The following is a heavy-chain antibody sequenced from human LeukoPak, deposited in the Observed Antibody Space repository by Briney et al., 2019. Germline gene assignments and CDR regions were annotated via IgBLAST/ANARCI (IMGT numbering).Heavy chain of an antibody. V-gene: IGHV3-23*01. CDR1: GITLSNYG. J-gene: IGHJ4*02. Sequence: GGSLRLSCAVSGITLSNYGMSWVRQAPGKGLEWVAGISDSGGRTNYADSVKGRFTISRDNPKNTLYLQMNSLRAEDTAVYYCANPLTVTALIDYWGQGTLVTVSS. CDR3: ANPLTVTALIDY. D-gene: IGHD4-11*01. CDR2: ISDSGGRT.